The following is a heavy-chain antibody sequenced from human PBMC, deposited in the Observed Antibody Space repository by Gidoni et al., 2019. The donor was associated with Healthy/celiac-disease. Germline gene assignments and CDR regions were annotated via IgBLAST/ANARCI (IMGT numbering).Heavy chain of an antibody. Sequence: EVQLVQSGAEVKKPGESLKISCKGSGYSFTSYWIGWVRQMPGKGLEWMGIIYPGDSDTRYSPSFQGQVTISADKSISTAYLQWSSLKASDTAMYYCAVGPLGYCSGGSCYEDFQHWGQGTLVTVSS. V-gene: IGHV5-51*01. CDR1: GYSFTSYW. CDR3: AVGPLGYCSGGSCYEDFQH. CDR2: IYPGDSDT. J-gene: IGHJ1*01. D-gene: IGHD2-15*01.